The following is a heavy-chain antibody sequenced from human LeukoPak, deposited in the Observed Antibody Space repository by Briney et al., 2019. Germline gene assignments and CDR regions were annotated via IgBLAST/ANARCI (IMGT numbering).Heavy chain of an antibody. Sequence: GGSLRLSCAASGFTFSDYYMSWIRQAPGKGLEWVSVIYSGGSTYYADSVKGRFTISRDNSKNTLYLQMNSLRAEDTAVYYCARDPLSWGQGTLVTVSS. CDR2: IYSGGST. D-gene: IGHD2-2*01. V-gene: IGHV3-53*01. J-gene: IGHJ5*02. CDR1: GFTFSDYY. CDR3: ARDPLS.